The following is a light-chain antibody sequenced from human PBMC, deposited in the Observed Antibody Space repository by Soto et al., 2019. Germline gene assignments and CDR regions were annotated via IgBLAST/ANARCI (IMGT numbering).Light chain of an antibody. CDR2: DAS. J-gene: IGKJ4*01. Sequence: EIVLTQSPATLSLSPGERATLSCRASQSVNIFLAWYQQKPGQAPRLLIYDASKRATGIPARFSGSGSGTDFTLTVSSLEPEDFAVYYCQQRTTWPPTFGGGTKVEI. V-gene: IGKV3-11*01. CDR3: QQRTTWPPT. CDR1: QSVNIF.